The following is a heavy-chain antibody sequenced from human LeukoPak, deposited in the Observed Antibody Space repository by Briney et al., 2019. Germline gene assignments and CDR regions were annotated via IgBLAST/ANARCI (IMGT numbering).Heavy chain of an antibody. J-gene: IGHJ3*01. D-gene: IGHD6-19*01. Sequence: GGSLRLSCAASGFTFSSYAMSWVRQAPGKGLEWVSAITGTGGSTYYVASVKGRFTVSRDNSRNTLYLQMSSLRAEDSAMYYCAKVRDTRDWYKDAFDVWVQGTRVTVSS. CDR3: AKVRDTRDWYKDAFDV. CDR1: GFTFSSYA. V-gene: IGHV3-23*01. CDR2: ITGTGGST.